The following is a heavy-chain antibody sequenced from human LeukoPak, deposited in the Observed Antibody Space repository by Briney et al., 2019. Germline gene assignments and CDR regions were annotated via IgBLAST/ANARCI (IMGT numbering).Heavy chain of an antibody. CDR1: GDSIIPYY. CDR2: ISGSGST. D-gene: IGHD4-17*01. J-gene: IGHJ4*02. CDR3: ASICGDHIDY. Sequence: SETLSLTCTVSGDSIIPYYWSWIRQPAGKGLEWIGRISGSGSTDYNPSLKSRVTMSRDTSQNQVSLKLRSVTAADTAMYYCASICGDHIDYWGQGTLVTVSS. V-gene: IGHV4-4*07.